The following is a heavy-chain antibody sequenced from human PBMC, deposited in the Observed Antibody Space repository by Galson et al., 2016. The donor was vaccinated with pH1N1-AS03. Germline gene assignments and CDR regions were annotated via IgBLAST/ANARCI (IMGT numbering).Heavy chain of an antibody. D-gene: IGHD6-13*01. V-gene: IGHV5-10-1*01. J-gene: IGHJ5*01. CDR1: GYSFTSHW. Sequence: QSGAEVKKPGESLRISCKASGYSFTSHWITWVRQMPGKGLEWMGKIDPYDSQTNYSPSFQGHITFSVDTSITTAYLQWSSLKASDTAIYYCASNTYSTRWSFLLGSLGQGSLVTVSS. CDR2: IDPYDSQT. CDR3: ASNTYSTRWSFLLGS.